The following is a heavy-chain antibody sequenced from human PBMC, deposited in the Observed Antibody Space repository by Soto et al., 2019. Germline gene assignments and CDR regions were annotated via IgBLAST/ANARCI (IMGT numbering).Heavy chain of an antibody. Sequence: EVQLVESGGGLVQPGGSLRLSCAASGVTFSSYSMNWVRQAPGKGLEWVSYISSSSTTKYYADSVKDRFTISRDNAKNSLYLQMNSLRAEDTAVYYCARDGCSGSNCLNWFDPWGQGTLVNVSS. D-gene: IGHD2-15*01. V-gene: IGHV3-48*01. CDR2: ISSSSTTK. CDR1: GVTFSSYS. CDR3: ARDGCSGSNCLNWFDP. J-gene: IGHJ5*02.